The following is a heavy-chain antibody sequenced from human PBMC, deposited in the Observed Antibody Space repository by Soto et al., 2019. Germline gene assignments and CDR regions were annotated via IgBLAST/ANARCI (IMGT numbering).Heavy chain of an antibody. J-gene: IGHJ4*02. V-gene: IGHV1-8*01. Sequence: ASVKVSCKASGYTFTSYDINWVRQATGQGLEWMGWINPNTGYTDYAQKFQDRVTMTGNTSITTAYMELSSMRSEDTAVYYCVRGRVMITFGVVIVIDYWGQGSPVTVSS. CDR3: VRGRVMITFGVVIVIDY. CDR1: GYTFTSYD. D-gene: IGHD3-16*02. CDR2: INPNTGYT.